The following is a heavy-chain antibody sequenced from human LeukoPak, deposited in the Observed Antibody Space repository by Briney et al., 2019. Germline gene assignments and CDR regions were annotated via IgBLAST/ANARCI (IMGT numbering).Heavy chain of an antibody. CDR2: IYSGGST. J-gene: IGHJ4*02. Sequence: GGSLRLSCAASGFTVSSNYMSWVRQAPGKGLEWVSVIYSGGSTYNADSVKGRFTISRDNAKNSLYLQMNSLRAEDTAVYYCASSYSSSWYYFDYWGQGTLVTVSS. D-gene: IGHD6-13*01. CDR1: GFTVSSNY. V-gene: IGHV3-53*01. CDR3: ASSYSSSWYYFDY.